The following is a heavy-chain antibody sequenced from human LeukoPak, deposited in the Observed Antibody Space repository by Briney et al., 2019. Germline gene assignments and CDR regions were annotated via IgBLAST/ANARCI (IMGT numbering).Heavy chain of an antibody. CDR2: VSYDGSNK. D-gene: IGHD6-19*01. V-gene: IGHV3-30*18. Sequence: GGSLRLSRAASGFTFSSYAMHWVRQAPGKGLEWVAVVSYDGSNKYYADSVKGRFTISRDNSKNTLYLQMDSLRGEDTAVYYCAKDLRTIVAVAGTLDSWGQGTLVTVSS. CDR1: GFTFSSYA. J-gene: IGHJ4*02. CDR3: AKDLRTIVAVAGTLDS.